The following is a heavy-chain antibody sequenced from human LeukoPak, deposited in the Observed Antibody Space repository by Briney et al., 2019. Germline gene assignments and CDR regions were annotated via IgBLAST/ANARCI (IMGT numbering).Heavy chain of an antibody. D-gene: IGHD5-18*01. J-gene: IGHJ4*02. CDR1: GYSFTNYW. Sequence: GESPKISCKGSGYSFTNYWIGWVRQMPGKGLEWMGIVYPDDSHATYSPSCEGQVTMSADKSISTAYLQWSSLKASDTAMYYCARGRFSYDFDFWGQGTLVTVSS. CDR3: ARGRFSYDFDF. V-gene: IGHV5-51*01. CDR2: VYPDDSHA.